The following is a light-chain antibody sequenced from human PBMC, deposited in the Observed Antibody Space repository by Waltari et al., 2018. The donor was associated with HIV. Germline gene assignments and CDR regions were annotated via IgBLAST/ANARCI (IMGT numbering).Light chain of an antibody. CDR1: SSDVGGYNY. V-gene: IGLV2-8*01. J-gene: IGLJ2*01. Sequence: QSALTQPPSASGSPGQSVTISCTGTSSDVGGYNYVSWYQQRPGKAPKLMIYEVTKRPSGVPDRFFGSKSGNTASLTVSGLQAEDEADYYCSSYSGSNNLIFGGGTKLTVL. CDR3: SSYSGSNNLI. CDR2: EVT.